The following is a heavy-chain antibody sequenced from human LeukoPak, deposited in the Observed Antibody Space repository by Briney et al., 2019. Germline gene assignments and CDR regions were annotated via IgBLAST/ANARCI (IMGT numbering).Heavy chain of an antibody. CDR1: GFAFSNYA. CDR3: AKGLKACSGAGCYYFFDF. V-gene: IGHV3-23*01. Sequence: GGSLRLSCAASGFAFSNYAMSWVRQSPGKGLEWVSSISGSGGGTYYADSVKGRFTISRDNSKNTLDLQMNSLRADDMAVYYCAKGLKACSGAGCYYFFDFWGQGTLVTVSS. CDR2: ISGSGGGT. D-gene: IGHD2-15*01. J-gene: IGHJ4*02.